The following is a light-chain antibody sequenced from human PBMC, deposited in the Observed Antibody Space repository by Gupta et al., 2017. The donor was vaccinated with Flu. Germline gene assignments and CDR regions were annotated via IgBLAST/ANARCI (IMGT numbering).Light chain of an antibody. Sequence: EIVLTQSPGNVSLSPGEGVTLSCSAIQRISTYLAWYQQKPGQPPRLLIYDASNRATGIPARFSGSGSGTEFTLTISSLEPEDFAVYFCHQRDFWPLTFGGGTKVDIK. CDR3: HQRDFWPLT. V-gene: IGKV3-11*01. CDR2: DAS. CDR1: QRISTY. J-gene: IGKJ4*01.